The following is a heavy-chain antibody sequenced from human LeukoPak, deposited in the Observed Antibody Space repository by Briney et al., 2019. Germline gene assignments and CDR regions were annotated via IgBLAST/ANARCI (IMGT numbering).Heavy chain of an antibody. Sequence: PGGSLRLSCAASGFTFDDYAMHWVRQAPGKGLEWVSGISWSSGSIGYADSVKGRFTISRDNAKNSLYLQMNSLRAEDTALYYCAKDRVTMVRGAPFDYWGQGTLVTVSS. CDR3: AKDRVTMVRGAPFDY. D-gene: IGHD3-10*01. CDR2: ISWSSGSI. V-gene: IGHV3-9*01. CDR1: GFTFDDYA. J-gene: IGHJ4*02.